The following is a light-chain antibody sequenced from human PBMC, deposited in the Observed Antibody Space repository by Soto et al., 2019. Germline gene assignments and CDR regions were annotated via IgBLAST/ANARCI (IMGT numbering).Light chain of an antibody. V-gene: IGLV1-44*01. J-gene: IGLJ3*02. CDR2: SNH. CDR1: SSNIGSNT. Sequence: QPVLTQPPSASGTPGQTVTISCSGSSSNIGSNTVNWYQQLPGTAPKLLVYSNHQRPSGVPDRFSGSKSGTSASLAISGLQSEDEAEYYCAAWDDSLNGWVFGGGTQLTVL. CDR3: AAWDDSLNGWV.